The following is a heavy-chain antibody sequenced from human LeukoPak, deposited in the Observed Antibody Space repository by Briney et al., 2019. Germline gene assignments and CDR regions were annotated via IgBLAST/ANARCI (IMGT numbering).Heavy chain of an antibody. CDR2: FDPEDGET. Sequence: GASVKVSCRVSGYTLTELSMHWVRQAPGKGLEWMGGFDPEDGETIYAQKFQGRVTMTEDTSTDTAYMELSSLRSEDTAVYYCATDRGAQYYFDYWGQGTLVTVSS. V-gene: IGHV1-24*01. J-gene: IGHJ4*02. CDR1: GYTLTELS. D-gene: IGHD4-11*01. CDR3: ATDRGAQYYFDY.